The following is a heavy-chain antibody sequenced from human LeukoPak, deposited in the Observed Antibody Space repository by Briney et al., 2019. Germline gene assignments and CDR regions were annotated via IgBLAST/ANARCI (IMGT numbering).Heavy chain of an antibody. Sequence: GGSLRLSCAASGFTVSSNYMSWVRQAPGKGLEWVSVIYSGGSTYYADSVKGRFTISRDNSKNTLYLQINNLRAEATAVYYCARVLLPSFDSTYYFDYWGQGTLVTVSS. D-gene: IGHD2/OR15-2a*01. J-gene: IGHJ4*02. CDR2: IYSGGST. CDR3: ARVLLPSFDSTYYFDY. V-gene: IGHV3-53*01. CDR1: GFTVSSNY.